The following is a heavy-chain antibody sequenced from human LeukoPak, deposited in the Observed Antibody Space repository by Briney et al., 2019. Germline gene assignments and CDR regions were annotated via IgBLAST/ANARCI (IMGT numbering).Heavy chain of an antibody. J-gene: IGHJ4*02. CDR3: ARDVEQWLVRVYYFDY. D-gene: IGHD6-19*01. CDR2: ISSGSTTI. CDR1: GFTLSSYS. Sequence: GGSLRLSCATSGFTLSSYSMNWVRQAPGKGLEWVLYISSGSTTIYNADSVKGRFTISRDNAKNSLYLQINSLRAEDTPVYYCARDVEQWLVRVYYFDYWGQGTLVTVSS. V-gene: IGHV3-48*01.